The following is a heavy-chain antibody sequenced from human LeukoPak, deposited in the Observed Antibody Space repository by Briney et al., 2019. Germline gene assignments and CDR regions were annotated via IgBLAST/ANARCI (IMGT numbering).Heavy chain of an antibody. CDR2: INPYSGGT. CDR3: ARDQYRSGSQVFDY. V-gene: IGHV1-2*02. Sequence: GASVKVSRKTSGYTFTGYYMHWVRQAPGHGLEWMGWINPYSGGTNYAEKFQGRVTMTRDTSISTAYMELSRLRSDDMAVYYCARDQYRSGSQVFDYWGQGTQVTVSS. D-gene: IGHD6-19*01. J-gene: IGHJ4*02. CDR1: GYTFTGYY.